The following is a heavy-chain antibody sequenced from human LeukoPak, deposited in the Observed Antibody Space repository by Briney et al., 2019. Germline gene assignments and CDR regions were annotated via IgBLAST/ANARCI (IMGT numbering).Heavy chain of an antibody. J-gene: IGHJ3*02. CDR3: AREGAYYYGSGSYSAHDAFDI. CDR2: IIPIFGTA. Sequence: ASVKVSCKASGITFTSYDINWVRQASGQGLEWMGGIIPIFGTANYAQKFQGRVTITADESTSTAYMELSSLRSEDTAVYYCAREGAYYYGSGSYSAHDAFDIWGQGTMVTVSS. D-gene: IGHD3-10*01. CDR1: GITFTSYD. V-gene: IGHV1-69*13.